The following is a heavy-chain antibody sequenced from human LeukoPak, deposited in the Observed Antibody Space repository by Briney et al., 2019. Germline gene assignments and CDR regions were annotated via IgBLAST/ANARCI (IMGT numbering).Heavy chain of an antibody. CDR1: GDSISSYY. D-gene: IGHD3-16*02. CDR3: ARHSGSYRSRLDY. J-gene: IGHJ4*02. Sequence: PSETLVLTCTVSGDSISSYYWSWIRQPAGKGLDWIGRVYSSGSVNYNPSLKSRVTMSVDKSNNQFSLSLRSVTAADTAVYYCARHSGSYRSRLDYWGQGTLVTVSS. CDR2: VYSSGSV. V-gene: IGHV4-4*07.